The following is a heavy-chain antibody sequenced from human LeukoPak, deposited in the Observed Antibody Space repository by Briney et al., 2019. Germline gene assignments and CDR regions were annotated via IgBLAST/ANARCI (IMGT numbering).Heavy chain of an antibody. CDR3: VRATRVADY. CDR2: IKPDGSEK. CDR1: GFTFSSYW. V-gene: IGHV3-7*04. J-gene: IGHJ4*02. Sequence: GGSLRLSCAASGFTFSSYWMSWVRQAPGKGLEWVADIKPDGSEKAYVDFVKGRFTMSRDNAKNSLYLQMDSLRDEDTAVYYCVRATRVADYWGQETLVTVSS. D-gene: IGHD3-3*01.